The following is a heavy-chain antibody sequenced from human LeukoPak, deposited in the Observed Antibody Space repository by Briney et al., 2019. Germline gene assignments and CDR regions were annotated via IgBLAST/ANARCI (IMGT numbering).Heavy chain of an antibody. CDR1: GGSISSSSYY. CDR3: ARQRAYSSSVWFDP. Sequence: NSSETLSLTCTVSGGSISSSSYYWGWIRQPPGKGLEWIGSIYYSGSTYYNPSLKSRVTISVDTSKNQFSLKLSSVTAADTAVYYCARQRAYSSSVWFDPWGQGTLVTVSS. V-gene: IGHV4-39*01. D-gene: IGHD6-6*01. CDR2: IYYSGST. J-gene: IGHJ5*02.